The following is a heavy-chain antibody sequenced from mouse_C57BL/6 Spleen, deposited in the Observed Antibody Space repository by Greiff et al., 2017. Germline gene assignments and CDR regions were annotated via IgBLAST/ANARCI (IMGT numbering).Heavy chain of an antibody. V-gene: IGHV1-15*01. Sequence: QVQLKQSGAELVRPGASVTLSCKASGYTFTDYEMHWVKQTPVHGLEWIGAIDPETGGTAYNQKFKGKAILTADKSSSTAYMELRSLTSEDSAVYYCTRITTVVERVLYFDVWGTGTTVTVSS. CDR3: TRITTVVERVLYFDV. J-gene: IGHJ1*03. D-gene: IGHD1-1*01. CDR1: GYTFTDYE. CDR2: IDPETGGT.